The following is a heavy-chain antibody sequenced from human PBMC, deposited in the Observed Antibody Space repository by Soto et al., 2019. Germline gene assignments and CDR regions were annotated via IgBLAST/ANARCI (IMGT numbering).Heavy chain of an antibody. CDR1: GYTFTGYY. Sequence: ASVKVSCKASGYTFTGYYMHWVRQAPGQGLEWMGWINPNSGGTNYAQKFQGWVTMTRDTSISTAYMELSRLRSDDMAVYYCARDNQDDAFDIWGQGTMVTVSS. V-gene: IGHV1-2*04. J-gene: IGHJ3*02. CDR3: ARDNQDDAFDI. CDR2: INPNSGGT.